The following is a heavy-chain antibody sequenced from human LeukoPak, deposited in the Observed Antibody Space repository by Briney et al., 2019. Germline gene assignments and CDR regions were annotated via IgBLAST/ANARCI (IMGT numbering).Heavy chain of an antibody. CDR3: PHSRVYYYGSGSYSDY. J-gene: IGHJ4*02. V-gene: IGHV2-5*02. CDR2: IYWDDDK. CDR1: GFSLSTSGVG. D-gene: IGHD3-10*01. Sequence: SGPTLVKPTQTLTLTCTFSGFSLSTSGVGVGWIRQPPGKALEWLALIYWDDDKRYSPSLKSRLTITKDTSKNRVVLTMPHMDPVDTATYSCPHSRVYYYGSGSYSDYGGQGTLVTVSS.